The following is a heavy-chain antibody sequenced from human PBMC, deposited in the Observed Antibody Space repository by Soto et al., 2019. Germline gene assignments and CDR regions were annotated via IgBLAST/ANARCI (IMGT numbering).Heavy chain of an antibody. D-gene: IGHD1-26*01. J-gene: IGHJ4*02. Sequence: PGGSLRLSCAASGFTVSSSNMRWVRQAPGKGLEWVSLIYSGGSTYYADSVKGRFTISRDNSKNTLFLQMNSVRADDTAMYYCARESSSGNSYFDFWGQGTLVTVSS. CDR3: ARESSSGNSYFDF. V-gene: IGHV3-66*01. CDR2: IYSGGST. CDR1: GFTVSSSN.